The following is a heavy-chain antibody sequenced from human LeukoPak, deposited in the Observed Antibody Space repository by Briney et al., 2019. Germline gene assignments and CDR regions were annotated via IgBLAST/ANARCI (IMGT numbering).Heavy chain of an antibody. CDR2: IYSGGST. CDR3: AKDAEITIFGVGKL. CDR1: GFTVSSNY. J-gene: IGHJ4*02. V-gene: IGHV3-53*01. Sequence: PGGSLRLSCAASGFTVSSNYMSWVRQAPGKGLEWVSVIYSGGSTYYADSVKGRFTISRDNSKNTLYLQMNSLRAEDTAVYYCAKDAEITIFGVGKLWGQGTLVTVSS. D-gene: IGHD3-3*01.